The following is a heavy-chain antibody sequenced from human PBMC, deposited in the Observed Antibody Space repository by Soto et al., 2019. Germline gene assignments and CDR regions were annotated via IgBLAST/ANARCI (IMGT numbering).Heavy chain of an antibody. Sequence: GASVKVSCKASGGTFSSYTISWVRQAPGQGLEWMGRIIPILGIANYAQKFQGRVTITADKSTSTAYMELSSLRSEDTAVYYCARSVPAADHWYDPWGQGTLVTVSS. V-gene: IGHV1-69*02. CDR1: GGTFSSYT. J-gene: IGHJ5*02. CDR3: ARSVPAADHWYDP. CDR2: IIPILGIA. D-gene: IGHD2-2*01.